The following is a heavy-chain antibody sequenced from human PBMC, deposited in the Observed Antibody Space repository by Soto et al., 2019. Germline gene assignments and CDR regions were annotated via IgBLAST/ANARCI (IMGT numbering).Heavy chain of an antibody. CDR2: MNPNSGNT. V-gene: IGHV1-8*01. Sequence: ASVKVSCKASGYTFTSYDINWVRQATGQGLEWMGWMNPNSGNTGYAQKFQGRVTMTRNTSISTAYMELSSLRSEDTAVYYCAREGLGITMVRGLPLDYYGMDVWGQGTKVTVSS. J-gene: IGHJ6*02. CDR1: GYTFTSYD. CDR3: AREGLGITMVRGLPLDYYGMDV. D-gene: IGHD3-10*01.